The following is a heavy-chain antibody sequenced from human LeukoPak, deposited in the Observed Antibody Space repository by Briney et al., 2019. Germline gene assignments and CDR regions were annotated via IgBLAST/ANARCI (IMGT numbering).Heavy chain of an antibody. CDR3: ARVLRGRYFDWRNGIYFDY. CDR2: IYYSGST. V-gene: IGHV4-61*01. Sequence: PSETLSLTCTVSGGSVSSGSYYWSWIRQPPGKGLEWIVYIYYSGSTNYNPSLKSRVTISVDTSKNQFSLKLSSVTAADTAVYYCARVLRGRYFDWRNGIYFDYWGQGTLVTVSS. D-gene: IGHD3-9*01. J-gene: IGHJ4*02. CDR1: GGSVSSGSYY.